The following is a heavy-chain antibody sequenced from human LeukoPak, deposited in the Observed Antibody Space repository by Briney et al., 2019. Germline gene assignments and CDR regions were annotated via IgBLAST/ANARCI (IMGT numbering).Heavy chain of an antibody. CDR2: IIPIFGTA. CDR3: ARVGGDHDAFDI. D-gene: IGHD6-25*01. Sequence: ASVKVSCKASGGTFSSYAISWVRQAPGQGLEWMGGIIPIFGTANYAQKFQGRVTITTDESTSTAYMELSSLRSEDTAVYYCARVGGDHDAFDIWGQGTMGTVSS. V-gene: IGHV1-69*05. CDR1: GGTFSSYA. J-gene: IGHJ3*02.